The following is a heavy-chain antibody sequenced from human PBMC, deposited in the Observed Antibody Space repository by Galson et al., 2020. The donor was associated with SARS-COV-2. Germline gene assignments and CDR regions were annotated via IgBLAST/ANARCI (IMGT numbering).Heavy chain of an antibody. V-gene: IGHV3-30*03. CDR1: GFTFSHFG. CDR2: ISTDGNNK. Sequence: GESLKISCAASGFTFSHFGMHWVRQAPGKGLEWVAVISTDGNNKYDADSVKGRFTISRDNSKNTLYLQMNSLRPEDTAVYFCARAGYSSTWTLGDAFDVWGQGTLVTVSS. J-gene: IGHJ3*01. D-gene: IGHD6-13*01. CDR3: ARAGYSSTWTLGDAFDV.